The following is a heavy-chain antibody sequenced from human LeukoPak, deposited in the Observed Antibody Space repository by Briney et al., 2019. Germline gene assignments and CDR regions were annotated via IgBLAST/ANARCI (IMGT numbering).Heavy chain of an antibody. CDR1: GGSISSGGYY. D-gene: IGHD2-21*02. J-gene: IGHJ5*02. CDR3: ARTYMTSARFDP. Sequence: SQTLSLTCTVSGGSISSGGYYWSWIRQHPGMGLEWIGYIYYSGSTYYKPSLKSRVTISVDTSKNQFSLKLSSVTAADTAVYYCARTYMTSARFDPWGQGTLVTVSS. V-gene: IGHV4-31*03. CDR2: IYYSGST.